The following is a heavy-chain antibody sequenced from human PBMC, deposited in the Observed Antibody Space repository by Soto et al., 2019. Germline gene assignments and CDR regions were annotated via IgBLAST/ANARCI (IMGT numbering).Heavy chain of an antibody. V-gene: IGHV1-69*13. D-gene: IGHD3-3*01. J-gene: IGHJ6*02. CDR3: ARDREVYYDFWSGQRGYYYGMDV. CDR2: IIPIFGTA. CDR1: GGTFSSYA. Sequence: SVKVSCKASGGTFSSYAISWVRQAPGQGLEWMGGIIPIFGTANYAQKFQGRATITADESTSTAYMELSSLRSEDTAVYYCARDREVYYDFWSGQRGYYYGMDVWGQGTTVTVSS.